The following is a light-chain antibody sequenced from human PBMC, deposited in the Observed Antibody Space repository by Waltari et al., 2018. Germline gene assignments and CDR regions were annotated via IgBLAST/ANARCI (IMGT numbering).Light chain of an antibody. V-gene: IGLV1-40*01. CDR2: GTS. CDR1: SSNIGAGSD. Sequence: QSVLTQPPSVSGAPGQRVTISCSGSSSNIGAGSDVHWYQQLPGTAPKLPIYGTSIRPSGVPDRFSGSKSDTSASLAITGLQAEDEADYYCQSYDSSLTGSVFGGGTKLTVL. J-gene: IGLJ3*02. CDR3: QSYDSSLTGSV.